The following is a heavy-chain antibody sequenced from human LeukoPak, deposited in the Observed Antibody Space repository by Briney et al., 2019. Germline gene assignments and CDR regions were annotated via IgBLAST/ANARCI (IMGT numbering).Heavy chain of an antibody. V-gene: IGHV3-23*01. CDR2: ISGSGGST. J-gene: IGHJ6*03. Sequence: PGGSLRLSCAASGFTFSSYAMRWVRQAPGKGLEWVAAISGSGGSTYYADSVKGRFTISRDNSKNTLYLQMNSLRAEDTAVYYCAKAYSSGWSYYYYMDVWGKGTTVTVSS. D-gene: IGHD6-19*01. CDR3: AKAYSSGWSYYYYMDV. CDR1: GFTFSSYA.